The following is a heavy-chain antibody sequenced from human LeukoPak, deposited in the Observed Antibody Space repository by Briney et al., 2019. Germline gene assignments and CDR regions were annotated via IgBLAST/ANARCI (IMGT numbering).Heavy chain of an antibody. V-gene: IGHV1-2*06. CDR3: ARGYCSGGGCYSVENWFDP. J-gene: IGHJ5*02. Sequence: ASVKVSCKASGYTFTKYYMFWVRQAPGQGLEWMGRINPSSGGADYAQKFQGRVTMTRDTSISTACMELSRLRSDDTAMYYCARGYCSGGGCYSVENWFDPWGQGTLVTVSS. CDR2: INPSSGGA. D-gene: IGHD2-15*01. CDR1: GYTFTKYY.